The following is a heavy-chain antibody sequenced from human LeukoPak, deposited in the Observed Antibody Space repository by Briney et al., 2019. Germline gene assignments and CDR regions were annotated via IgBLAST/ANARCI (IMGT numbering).Heavy chain of an antibody. V-gene: IGHV1-69*06. CDR1: GGTFSSYA. J-gene: IGHJ4*02. CDR3: ASNRIAAASYYTDY. CDR2: IIPIFGTA. Sequence: VASVKVSFQASGGTFSSYAISWVRPAPGQGLEWMGGIIPIFGTANYAQKFQGRVTITADKSTSTAYMELSSLRSEDTAVYYCASNRIAAASYYTDYWGQGTLVTVSS. D-gene: IGHD6-13*01.